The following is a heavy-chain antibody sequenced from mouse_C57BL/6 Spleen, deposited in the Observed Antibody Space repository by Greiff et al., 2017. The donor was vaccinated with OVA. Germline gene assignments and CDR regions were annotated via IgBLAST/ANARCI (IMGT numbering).Heavy chain of an antibody. V-gene: IGHV1-69*01. CDR2: IDPSDSYT. CDR3: ARGGPYAMDY. CDR1: GYTFTSYW. J-gene: IGHJ4*01. Sequence: QVHVKQPGAELVMPGASVKLSCKASGYTFTSYWMPWVKQRPGQGLEWIGDIDPSDSYTTYNQKFKGTSTLTVDKSSSTAYMQLSSLTSEESAVYYCARGGPYAMDYWGQGTAVTVSS.